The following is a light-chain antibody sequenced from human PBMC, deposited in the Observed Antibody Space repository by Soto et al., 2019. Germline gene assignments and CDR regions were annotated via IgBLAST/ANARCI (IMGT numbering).Light chain of an antibody. J-gene: IGLJ1*01. CDR3: SAYTSSSTLDV. Sequence: QSALTQPASVSGSPGQSITISCTGNSSDVGGSNYVSWYQQHPGKAPKLMIYDVSNRPSGVSNRFSGSKSGNTASLASSGLQAEDEADYYCSAYTSSSTLDVFGTGTKVTVL. CDR2: DVS. CDR1: SSDVGGSNY. V-gene: IGLV2-14*01.